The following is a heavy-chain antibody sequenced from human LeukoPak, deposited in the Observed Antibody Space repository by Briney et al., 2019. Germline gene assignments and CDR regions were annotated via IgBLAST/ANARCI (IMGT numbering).Heavy chain of an antibody. CDR3: ARGIVGATSWFDP. CDR1: GGTFSSYA. V-gene: IGHV1-69*04. Sequence: EASVKVSCKASGGTFSSYAISWVRQAPGQGLEWMGRIIPILGIANYAQKFQGRVTITADKSTSTAYMELSSLRSEDTAVYYCARGIVGATSWFDPWGQGTLVTVSS. J-gene: IGHJ5*02. CDR2: IIPILGIA. D-gene: IGHD1-26*01.